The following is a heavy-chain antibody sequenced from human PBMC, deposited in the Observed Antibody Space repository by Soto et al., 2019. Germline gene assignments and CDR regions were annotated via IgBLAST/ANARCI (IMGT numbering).Heavy chain of an antibody. CDR2: ISSDSSYK. J-gene: IGHJ3*01. V-gene: IGHV3-21*01. CDR1: GFTLSSHT. CDR3: APWEPLDAPAGSLV. Sequence: GWSLRLSCAASGFTLSSHTMNWVRQAPGKGLEWVSSISSDSSYKYYTDSVKGRFTVSRDNAKNSLYLQMDSLRAEDTAVYYCAPWEPLDAPAGSLVWGPGTVV. D-gene: IGHD1-26*01.